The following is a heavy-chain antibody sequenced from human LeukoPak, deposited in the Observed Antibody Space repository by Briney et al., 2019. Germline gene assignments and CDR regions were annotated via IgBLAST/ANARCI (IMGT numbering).Heavy chain of an antibody. J-gene: IGHJ4*02. CDR3: AASVVTAIPENFDY. Sequence: GESLKISCAASGFTFSSYAMSWVRQAPGKGLEWVSAISGSGGSTYYADSVKGRFTISRDNSKNTLYLQMNSLRAEDTAVYYCAASVVTAIPENFDYWGQGTLVTVSS. CDR1: GFTFSSYA. CDR2: ISGSGGST. D-gene: IGHD2-21*02. V-gene: IGHV3-23*01.